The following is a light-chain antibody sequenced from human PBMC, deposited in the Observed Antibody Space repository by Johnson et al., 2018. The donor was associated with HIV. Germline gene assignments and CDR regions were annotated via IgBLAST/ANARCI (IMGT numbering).Light chain of an antibody. CDR3: GTWDGSLSAGV. Sequence: QSVLTQPPSMSAAPGQRVTISCSGSSSNIGNNYVSWYQQFPGTAPKLLIYENNKRPSGIPDRFSGSKSGTSTTLGITGLQTGDEADYYCGTWDGSLSAGVFGTGTKVTSL. CDR1: SSNIGNNY. V-gene: IGLV1-51*02. J-gene: IGLJ1*01. CDR2: ENN.